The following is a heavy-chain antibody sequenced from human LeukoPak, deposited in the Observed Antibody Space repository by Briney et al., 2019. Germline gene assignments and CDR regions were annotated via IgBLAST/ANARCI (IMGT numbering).Heavy chain of an antibody. V-gene: IGHV1-69*15. J-gene: IGHJ3*02. Sequence: SVKVSCKASGGTFSSYTISWVRQAPGQGLEWMGRIIPIFGTANYAQKFQGRVTITADESTSTAYMELSSLRSEDTAVYYCARFPFQEMAAFDIWGQGTMVTVSS. CDR2: IIPIFGTA. D-gene: IGHD5-24*01. CDR3: ARFPFQEMAAFDI. CDR1: GGTFSSYT.